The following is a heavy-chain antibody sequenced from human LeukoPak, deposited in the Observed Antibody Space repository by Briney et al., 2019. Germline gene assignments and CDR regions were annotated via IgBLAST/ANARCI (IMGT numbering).Heavy chain of an antibody. Sequence: GGSLRLSCAASGXTFSTYYMNWVRQAPGKGREWVSFITGSSSYIYYTDSVKGRFTISRDNAKNSLFLQMNSLRDEDTAVYYCASGFSSSPYFDYWGQGTLVTVSS. V-gene: IGHV3-21*01. CDR3: ASGFSSSPYFDY. J-gene: IGHJ4*02. CDR1: GXTFSTYY. D-gene: IGHD6-6*01. CDR2: ITGSSSYI.